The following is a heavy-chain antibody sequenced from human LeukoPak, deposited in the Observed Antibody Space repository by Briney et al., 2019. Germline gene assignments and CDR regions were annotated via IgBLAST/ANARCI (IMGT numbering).Heavy chain of an antibody. J-gene: IGHJ6*02. CDR3: AKVSDYYYYYGMDV. CDR2: ISYDGSNK. Sequence: GGSLRLSCAASGFTFSSYGMHWVRQAPGKGLEWVAVISYDGSNKYYADSVKGRFTISRDNSKNTLYLQMNSLRAEDTAVYYCAKVSDYYYYYGMDVWGQGTTVTVSS. V-gene: IGHV3-30*18. CDR1: GFTFSSYG.